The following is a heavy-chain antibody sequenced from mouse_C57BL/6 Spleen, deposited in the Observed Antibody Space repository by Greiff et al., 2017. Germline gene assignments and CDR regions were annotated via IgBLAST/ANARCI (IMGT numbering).Heavy chain of an antibody. CDR2: IYPGDGDT. J-gene: IGHJ3*01. D-gene: IGHD3-3*01. Sequence: LEESGAELVKPGASVKISCKASGYAFSSYWMNWVKQRPGKGLEWIGQIYPGDGDTNYNGKFKGKATLTADKSSSTAYMQLSSLTSEDSAVYFCARSGGTGFAYWGQGTLVTVSA. V-gene: IGHV1-80*01. CDR3: ARSGGTGFAY. CDR1: GYAFSSYW.